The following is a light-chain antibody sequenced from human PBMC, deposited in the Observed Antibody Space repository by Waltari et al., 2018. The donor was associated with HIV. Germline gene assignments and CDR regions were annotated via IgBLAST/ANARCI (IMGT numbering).Light chain of an antibody. CDR2: EVS. Sequence: QSALTQPASVAGSPGQSITLSCPGTSSYVDGYHYDSWYQQHPGKAPKLMIYEVSNRPSGVSNRFSGSKSGNTASLTISGLQAEDEADYYCSSYTSSSHVVFGGGTKLTVL. CDR3: SSYTSSSHVV. CDR1: SSYVDGYHY. V-gene: IGLV2-14*01. J-gene: IGLJ2*01.